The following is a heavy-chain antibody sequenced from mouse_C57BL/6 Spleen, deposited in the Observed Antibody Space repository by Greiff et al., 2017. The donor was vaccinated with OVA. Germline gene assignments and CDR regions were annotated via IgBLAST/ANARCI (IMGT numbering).Heavy chain of an antibody. CDR1: GYTFTSYW. CDR2: IHPNSGST. V-gene: IGHV1-64*01. Sequence: QVQLQQSVAELVKPGASVKLSCKASGYTFTSYWMHWVKQRPGQGLEWIGMIHPNSGSTNYNEKFKSKATLTVDKSSSTAYMQLSGLTSEDSAVYYCASSANWDGGFAYWGQGTLVTVSA. CDR3: ASSANWDGGFAY. D-gene: IGHD4-1*01. J-gene: IGHJ3*01.